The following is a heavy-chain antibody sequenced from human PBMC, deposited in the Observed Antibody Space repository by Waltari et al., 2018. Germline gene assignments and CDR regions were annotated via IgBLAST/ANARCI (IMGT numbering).Heavy chain of an antibody. J-gene: IGHJ4*02. CDR3: ARSDYDVWTGAGACHY. V-gene: IGHV1-46*01. D-gene: IGHD3-3*01. CDR2: INPSGGSA. Sequence: QVQLVQSGAEVKKPGASVKVSCKASGYTFISYYMHWVRQAPGQGLEWMGIINPSGGSANYAQKFQGRVTMTRDTSTSTVYMEVSSLRSEDTAVYYCARSDYDVWTGAGACHYWGQGTLVTVSS. CDR1: GYTFISYY.